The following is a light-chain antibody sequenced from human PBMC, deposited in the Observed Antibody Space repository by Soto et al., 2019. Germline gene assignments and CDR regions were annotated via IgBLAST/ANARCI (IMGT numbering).Light chain of an antibody. V-gene: IGLV1-47*01. J-gene: IGLJ2*01. CDR3: AAWDDSLSGVV. CDR2: RNN. CDR1: SSNIGINY. Sequence: QAVVTQPPSASGTPGQRVTISCSGSSSNIGINYVHWHQQLPGTAPKLLIYRNNQRPSGVPDRFSASKSGTSASLAISGLRSEDEADYYCAAWDDSLSGVVFGGGTKLTVL.